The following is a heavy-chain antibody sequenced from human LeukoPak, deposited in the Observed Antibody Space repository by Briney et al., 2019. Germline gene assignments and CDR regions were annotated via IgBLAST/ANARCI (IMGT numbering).Heavy chain of an antibody. CDR3: ARFIAAPYYFDY. Sequence: RPGGSLRLSCAASGFTFDDYGMTWVRQAPGKGLEWVSGINWNGDTIGYADSVKGRFTISRDNAKNSLYLQMNSLRAEDTAVYYCARFIAAPYYFDYWGRGTLVTVSS. CDR2: INWNGDTI. D-gene: IGHD6-13*01. J-gene: IGHJ4*02. CDR1: GFTFDDYG. V-gene: IGHV3-20*04.